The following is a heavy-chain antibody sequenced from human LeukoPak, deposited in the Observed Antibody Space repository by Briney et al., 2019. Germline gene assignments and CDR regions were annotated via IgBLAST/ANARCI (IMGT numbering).Heavy chain of an antibody. D-gene: IGHD3-22*01. CDR2: IYHSGST. CDR3: ARGGYYYDSSGYYYLDHLFDY. Sequence: SETLSLTCAVSGGSISSGGYSWCWIRQPPGKGLEWIGYIYHSGSTYYNPSLKSRVTISVDRSKNQFSLKLSSVTAADTAVYYCARGGYYYDSSGYYYLDHLFDYWGQGTLVTVSS. V-gene: IGHV4-30-2*01. J-gene: IGHJ4*02. CDR1: GGSISSGGYS.